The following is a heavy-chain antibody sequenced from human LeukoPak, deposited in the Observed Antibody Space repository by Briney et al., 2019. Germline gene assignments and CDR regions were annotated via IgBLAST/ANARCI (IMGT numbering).Heavy chain of an antibody. CDR2: IYYSGST. CDR3: ARHRWIQLWLDAFDI. V-gene: IGHV4-59*08. CDR1: GGSISSYY. Sequence: SETLSLTCTVSGGSISSYYWSWIRQPPGKGLEWIGYIYYSGSTNYNPFLKSRVTISVDTSKNQFSLKLSSVTAADTAVYYCARHRWIQLWLDAFDIWGQGTMVTVSS. J-gene: IGHJ3*02. D-gene: IGHD5-18*01.